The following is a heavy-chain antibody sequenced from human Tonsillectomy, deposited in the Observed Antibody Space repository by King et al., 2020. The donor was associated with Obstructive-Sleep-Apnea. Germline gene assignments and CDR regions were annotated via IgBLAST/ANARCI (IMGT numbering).Heavy chain of an antibody. CDR1: GGSISSFY. CDR3: ARGVVATIFDY. CDR2: IYFSGST. V-gene: IGHV4-59*01. J-gene: IGHJ4*02. Sequence: QLQESGPGLVKPSETLSLTCTVSGGSISSFYWNWIRQPPGKGLEWIGYIYFSGSTNYNPSLKSRVTISVDTSKNQLSLKLSSVTAADTAVYYCARGVVATIFDYWGQGTLVTVSS. D-gene: IGHD5-12*01.